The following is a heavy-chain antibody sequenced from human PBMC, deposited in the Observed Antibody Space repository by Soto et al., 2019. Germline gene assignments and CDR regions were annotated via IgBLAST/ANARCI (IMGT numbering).Heavy chain of an antibody. V-gene: IGHV3-23*01. CDR3: AKDKGERWLVLNWYFDL. D-gene: IGHD6-19*01. Sequence: EVQLLESGGGLVQPGGSLRLSCAASGFTFSSYAMSWVRQAPGKGLEWVSAISGSGGSTYYADSVKGRFTISRDNSKNTLYLQMNSLRAEDTAVYYCAKDKGERWLVLNWYFDLWGRGTLVTVSS. J-gene: IGHJ2*01. CDR2: ISGSGGST. CDR1: GFTFSSYA.